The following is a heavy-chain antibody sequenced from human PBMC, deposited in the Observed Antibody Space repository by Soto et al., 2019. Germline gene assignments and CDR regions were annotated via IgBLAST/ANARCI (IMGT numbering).Heavy chain of an antibody. Sequence: GASVKVSCKASGGTFSSYAISWVRQAPGQGLEWMGGIIPIFGTANYAQKFQGRVTITADESTSTAYMELSSLRSEDTAVYYCARVVAAAGTYYGMDVWGQGTTVTVSS. J-gene: IGHJ6*02. CDR1: GGTFSSYA. V-gene: IGHV1-69*13. D-gene: IGHD6-13*01. CDR2: IIPIFGTA. CDR3: ARVVAAAGTYYGMDV.